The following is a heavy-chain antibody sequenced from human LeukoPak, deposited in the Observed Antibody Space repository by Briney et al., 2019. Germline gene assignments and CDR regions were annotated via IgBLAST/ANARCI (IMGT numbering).Heavy chain of an antibody. J-gene: IGHJ4*02. V-gene: IGHV3-23*01. CDR2: IGGSGAGT. CDR3: ARQGYNNYWYLDS. D-gene: IGHD6-13*01. CDR1: GFTFNFYA. Sequence: HPGGSLRLSCAASGFTFNFYAMDWVRQAPGKGLEWVSGIGGSGAGTSYADSVKGRFTISRDNSKNTLYLQMTTLSGDDTAIYYCARQGYNNYWYLDSWGQGTLVTVSS.